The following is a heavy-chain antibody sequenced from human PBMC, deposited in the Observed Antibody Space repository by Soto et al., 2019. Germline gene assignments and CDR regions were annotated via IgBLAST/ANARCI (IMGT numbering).Heavy chain of an antibody. CDR2: TFTGGST. CDR3: AKKPPSSIQGWAFGMDV. Sequence: EVQLVETGGGLIQPGGSLRLSCLASGFSVTTNYIIWVRQPPGKGLEWVSTTFTGGSTHYADSVKGRFSISRDNSKNKVYLQMNNLRVEDTAVYYCAKKPPSSIQGWAFGMDVWGKGTTVSVSS. D-gene: IGHD1-26*01. V-gene: IGHV3-53*02. CDR1: GFSVTTNY. J-gene: IGHJ6*04.